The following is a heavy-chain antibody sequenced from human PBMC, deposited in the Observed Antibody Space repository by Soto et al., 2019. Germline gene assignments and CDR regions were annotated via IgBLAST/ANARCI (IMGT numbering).Heavy chain of an antibody. CDR1: GYTFTSYA. CDR3: ARGHKYYYGSGTPVGGF. J-gene: IGHJ3*01. V-gene: IGHV1-3*01. Sequence: ASVKVACKASGYTFTSYAMHWLLQAPGQRLEWMGWINAGNGNTKYSQKFQGRVTITRDTSASTAYMELSSLRSEDTAVYYCARGHKYYYGSGTPVGGFWGQGTMVTVSS. CDR2: INAGNGNT. D-gene: IGHD3-10*01.